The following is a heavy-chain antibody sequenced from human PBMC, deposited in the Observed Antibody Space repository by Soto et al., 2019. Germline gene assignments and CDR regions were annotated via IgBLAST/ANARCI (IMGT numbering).Heavy chain of an antibody. CDR2: IFSNDEK. D-gene: IGHD3-16*02. Sequence: QVTLKESGPVLVTPTETLTLTCTVSGFSLSDARMGVTWIRQPPGKALEWLANIFSNDEKSYSTSLQSRLNIAKDTSKSQVVLTMANMDPVDTATYYCGRIRGDYIWGSYRSRSVDTWGQGTLVTVSS. J-gene: IGHJ5*02. V-gene: IGHV2-26*01. CDR3: GRIRGDYIWGSYRSRSVDT. CDR1: GFSLSDARMG.